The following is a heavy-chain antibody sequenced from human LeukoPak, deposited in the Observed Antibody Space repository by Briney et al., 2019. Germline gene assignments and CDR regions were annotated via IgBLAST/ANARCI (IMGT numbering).Heavy chain of an antibody. J-gene: IGHJ3*02. CDR1: GFTVSSNY. V-gene: IGHV3-66*01. CDR3: ARDRRVRGVMWNSKSDGFDI. D-gene: IGHD3-10*01. CDR2: IDSGGST. Sequence: PGRSLRLSCAASGFTVSSNYMNWVRQAPGKGLERVSVIDSGGSTYYADSVKGRFTISRDNSKNTLYLQMNSLRAEDTAVYYCARDRRVRGVMWNSKSDGFDIWGQGTMVTVSS.